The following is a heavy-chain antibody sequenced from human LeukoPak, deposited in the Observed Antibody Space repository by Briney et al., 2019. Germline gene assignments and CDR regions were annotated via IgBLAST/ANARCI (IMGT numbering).Heavy chain of an antibody. D-gene: IGHD6-25*01. CDR3: ARDLDKAAKYYFDN. V-gene: IGHV3-30*03. CDR2: ISPDGRDK. Sequence: PGGSLRLSCAASGFTLSNYAMHWVRQAPGKGLEWVAAISPDGRDKHFTDSVKGRFTISRDNSGNTLYLQTSSLRGEDTAVYYCARDLDKAAKYYFDNWGQGTLVTVSS. J-gene: IGHJ4*02. CDR1: GFTLSNYA.